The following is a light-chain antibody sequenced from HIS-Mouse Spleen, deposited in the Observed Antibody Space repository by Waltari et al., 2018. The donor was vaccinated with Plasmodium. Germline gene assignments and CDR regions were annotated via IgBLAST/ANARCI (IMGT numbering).Light chain of an antibody. V-gene: IGKV1-39*01. Sequence: DIQMTQSPSSLSASVGDRVTITCRASQSISSYLHWYQQKPEKAPKLLIYAASSLQSGVPSRFSGSGSGTDFTLTISSLQPEDFATYYCQQSYSTPWTFGQGTKVEIK. CDR2: AAS. CDR3: QQSYSTPWT. J-gene: IGKJ1*01. CDR1: QSISSY.